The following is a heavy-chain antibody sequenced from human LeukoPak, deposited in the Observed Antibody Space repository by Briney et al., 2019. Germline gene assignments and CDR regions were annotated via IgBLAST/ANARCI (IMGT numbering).Heavy chain of an antibody. CDR3: ASGGYCSGGTCPLDN. D-gene: IGHD2-15*01. J-gene: IGHJ4*02. CDR2: IYSGGST. V-gene: IGHV3-53*01. CDR1: GFTVSSNY. Sequence: GGSLRLSCAASGFTVSSNYMSWVRQAPGKGLEWVSVIYSGGSTYYADSVKGRFTISRDNSKNTLYLQMNSLRAEDTAVYYCASGGYCSGGTCPLDNWGQGTLVTVSS.